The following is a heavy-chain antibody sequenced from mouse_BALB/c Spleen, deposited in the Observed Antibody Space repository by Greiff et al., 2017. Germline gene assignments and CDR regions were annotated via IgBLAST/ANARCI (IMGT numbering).Heavy chain of an antibody. CDR1: GFSLTSYG. J-gene: IGHJ2*01. D-gene: IGHD1-1*01. Sequence: VKLMESGPGLVQPSQSLSITCTVSGFSLTSYGVHWVRQSPGKGLEWLGVIWSGGSTDYNAAFISRLSISKDNSKSQVFFKMNSLQANDTAIYYCARNSHYYGSFFDYWGQGTTLTVSS. CDR3: ARNSHYYGSFFDY. CDR2: IWSGGST. V-gene: IGHV2-2*02.